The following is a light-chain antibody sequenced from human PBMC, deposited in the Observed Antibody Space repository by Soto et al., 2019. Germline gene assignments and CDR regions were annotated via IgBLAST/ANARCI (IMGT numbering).Light chain of an antibody. V-gene: IGKV3-15*01. CDR3: QQYNNWPYT. Sequence: EIVLTQSPGTLSVSPGERAALSCRASQSVSSNFAWYQQKPGQAPRLLIYGASTRATGIPARFSGSGSGTEFTLTISSLQSEDFAVYYCQQYNNWPYTFGQGTKLEI. J-gene: IGKJ2*01. CDR1: QSVSSN. CDR2: GAS.